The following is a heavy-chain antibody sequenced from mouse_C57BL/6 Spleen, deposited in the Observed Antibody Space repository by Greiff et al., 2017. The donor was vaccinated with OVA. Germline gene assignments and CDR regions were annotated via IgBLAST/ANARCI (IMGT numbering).Heavy chain of an antibody. CDR1: GYSITSGYY. Sequence: EVKVEESGPGLVKPSQSLSLTCSVTGYSITSGYYWNWIRQFPGNKLEWMGYISYDGSNNYNPSLKNRISITRDTSKNQFFLELNSVTTEDTATYYCARDGVYSNYLDYWGQGTTLTVSS. CDR3: ARDGVYSNYLDY. V-gene: IGHV3-6*01. D-gene: IGHD2-5*01. CDR2: ISYDGSN. J-gene: IGHJ2*01.